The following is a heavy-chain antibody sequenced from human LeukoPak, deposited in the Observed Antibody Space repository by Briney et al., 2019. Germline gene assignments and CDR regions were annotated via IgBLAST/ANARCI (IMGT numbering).Heavy chain of an antibody. D-gene: IGHD2-2*01. CDR1: GYTFTSYY. V-gene: IGHV1-46*01. Sequence: ASVKVSCKASGYTFTSYYMHWVRQAPGQGLEWMGIINPSGGSTSYAQKFQGRVTMTRDTSTSTVYMELSSLRSEDTAVYYCARGSIVVVPAAMFHNLDYWGQGTLVTVYS. CDR3: ARGSIVVVPAAMFHNLDY. CDR2: INPSGGST. J-gene: IGHJ4*02.